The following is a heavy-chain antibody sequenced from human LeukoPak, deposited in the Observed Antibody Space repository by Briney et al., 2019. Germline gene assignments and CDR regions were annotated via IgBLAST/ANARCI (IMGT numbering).Heavy chain of an antibody. CDR3: SRRGTNIVLVPVPVVY. D-gene: IGHD2-2*01. Sequence: AVQVSCKTSGYTFPNYGITWVRQPPAQGRAWMGWINAYNGDTHHAHKLQDRGSITTDTITSTAYMEVRSLTLDDTGVYYFSRRGTNIVLVPVPVVYWGVGTLVTVRS. CDR2: INAYNGDT. CDR1: GYTFPNYG. J-gene: IGHJ4*02. V-gene: IGHV1-18*01.